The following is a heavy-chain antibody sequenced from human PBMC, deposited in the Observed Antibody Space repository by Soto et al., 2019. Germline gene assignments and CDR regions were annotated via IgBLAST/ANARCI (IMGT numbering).Heavy chain of an antibody. V-gene: IGHV1-69*01. CDR2: IIPIFGTA. CDR1: GGTFGSYA. CDR3: ARTYYYDSSGYYGAFDI. D-gene: IGHD3-22*01. J-gene: IGHJ3*02. Sequence: QVQLVQSGAEVKKPGSSVKVSCKASGGTFGSYAISWVRQSPGQGLEWMGGIIPIFGTANYAQKFQGRVTITADESTSTAYMELSSLRSEDTAVYYCARTYYYDSSGYYGAFDIWCQGTMVTVSS.